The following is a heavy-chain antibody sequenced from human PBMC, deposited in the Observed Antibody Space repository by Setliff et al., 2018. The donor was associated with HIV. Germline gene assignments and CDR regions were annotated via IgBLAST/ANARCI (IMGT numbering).Heavy chain of an antibody. V-gene: IGHV4-4*07. J-gene: IGHJ4*02. CDR1: GASISRHF. CDR2: IYTSGST. CDR3: ARSPRFGGVMKY. Sequence: SETLSLTCTVSGASISRHFWAWIRQSPGKGLERIGHIYTSGSTNYNPSLKSRVTISVDTSKNQFSLKLSSVTAADTAVYYCARSPRFGGVMKYWGQGTLVTVS. D-gene: IGHD3-16*01.